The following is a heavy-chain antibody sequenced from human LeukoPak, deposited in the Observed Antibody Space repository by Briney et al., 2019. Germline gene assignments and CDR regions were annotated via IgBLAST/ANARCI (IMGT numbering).Heavy chain of an antibody. CDR1: GGSISNYY. Sequence: PSETLSLTCTVSGGSISNYYWSWIRQPAGKGLEWIGRIHISGTTNYNPSLKSRVTISVDTSKNQFSLKLSSVTAADTAVYYCARHLDYDFWSGYSRWFDPWGQGTLVTVSS. CDR3: ARHLDYDFWSGYSRWFDP. J-gene: IGHJ5*02. D-gene: IGHD3-3*01. V-gene: IGHV4-4*07. CDR2: IHISGTT.